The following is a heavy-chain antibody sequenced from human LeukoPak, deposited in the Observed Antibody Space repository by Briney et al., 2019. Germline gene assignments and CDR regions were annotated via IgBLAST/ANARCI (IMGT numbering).Heavy chain of an antibody. CDR1: GYSISSGYY. J-gene: IGHJ5*02. CDR2: TYHRGNT. Sequence: SGTLSLTCVVSGYSISSGYYLGWVRQPPGKGLEWIGSTYHRGNTNYNPSLKSRVTISVDTSKNQFSLKLSSVTAADTAVYYCARDHLGYCSSTSCYKRFDPWGQGTLVTVSS. D-gene: IGHD2-2*02. V-gene: IGHV4-38-2*02. CDR3: ARDHLGYCSSTSCYKRFDP.